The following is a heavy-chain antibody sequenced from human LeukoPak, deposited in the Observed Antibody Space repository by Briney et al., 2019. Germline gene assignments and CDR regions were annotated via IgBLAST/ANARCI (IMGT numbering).Heavy chain of an antibody. CDR2: ISSSSSYI. CDR3: ARDDGYSYGFPY. J-gene: IGHJ4*02. V-gene: IGHV3-21*01. Sequence: PGGSLRLTCAASGFTFSSYSMNWVRQAPGKGLEWVSSISSSSSYIYYADSVKGRFTISRDNAKNSLYLQMNSLRAEDTAVYYCARDDGYSYGFPYWGQGTLVTVSS. CDR1: GFTFSSYS. D-gene: IGHD5-18*01.